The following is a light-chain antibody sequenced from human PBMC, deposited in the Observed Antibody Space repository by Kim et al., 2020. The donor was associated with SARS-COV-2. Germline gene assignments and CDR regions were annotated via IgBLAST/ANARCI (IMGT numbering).Light chain of an antibody. CDR3: QQTFSIPYT. V-gene: IGKV1-39*01. Sequence: SASVGDRVTITCRASQSIRSYLNWYQQKPGKAPKALIYTASTLHSGVSSRFSGSGSGTDFTLTISSLQPEDCGIYYCQQTFSIPYTFGQGTKLEI. CDR1: QSIRSY. J-gene: IGKJ2*01. CDR2: TAS.